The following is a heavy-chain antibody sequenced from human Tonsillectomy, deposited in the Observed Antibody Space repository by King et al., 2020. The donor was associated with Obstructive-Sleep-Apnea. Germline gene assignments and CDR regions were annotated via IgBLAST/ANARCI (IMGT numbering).Heavy chain of an antibody. Sequence: VQLVESGGGLVKPGGSLRLSCAASGFTFSNAWMSWVRQAPGKGLEWVGRIKSKTDGGTTDYAAPVKGRFTISRDDSKNTLYLQMNSLKTEDTAVYYCTTGVSGYGLPFYYGMDVWGQGTTVTVSS. J-gene: IGHJ6*02. CDR1: GFTFSNAW. CDR2: IKSKTDGGTT. V-gene: IGHV3-15*01. D-gene: IGHD5-12*01. CDR3: TTGVSGYGLPFYYGMDV.